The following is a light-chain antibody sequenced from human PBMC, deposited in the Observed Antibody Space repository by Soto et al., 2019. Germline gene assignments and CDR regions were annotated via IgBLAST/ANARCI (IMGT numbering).Light chain of an antibody. J-gene: IGLJ1*01. CDR3: SSYTISSTYV. Sequence: QSVLTQPASVSGSPGQSIAISCTGTSSDVGGHNYVSWYQQHPGKAPKLLINDVSNRPSGVSSRFSGSKSGNTASLTISGLQAEDEADYYCSSYTISSTYVFGTGTKVTV. CDR1: SSDVGGHNY. V-gene: IGLV2-14*01. CDR2: DVS.